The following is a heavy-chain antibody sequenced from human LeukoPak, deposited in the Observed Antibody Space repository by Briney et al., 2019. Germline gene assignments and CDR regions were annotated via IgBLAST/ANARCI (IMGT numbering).Heavy chain of an antibody. D-gene: IGHD3-22*01. CDR2: IYNSGST. CDR3: ARSPTYYYDSSGYYYYFDY. Sequence: SETLSLTCTVSGGSISSDYWSWIRQPAGKGLEWIGRIYNSGSTNYNPSLKSRVTMSVDTSKNQFSLKLSSVTAADTAVYYCARSPTYYYDSSGYYYYFDYWGQGTLVTVSS. J-gene: IGHJ4*02. CDR1: GGSISSDY. V-gene: IGHV4-4*07.